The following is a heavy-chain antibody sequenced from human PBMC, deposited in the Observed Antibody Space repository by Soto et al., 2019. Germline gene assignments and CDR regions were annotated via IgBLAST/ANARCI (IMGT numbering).Heavy chain of an antibody. Sequence: ASVKVSCKASGCTFTVYYMHWVRQAPGQGLEWMGWINPKSGGTMYPQKFQGRVTMTWDTSISTAYMALTRLRSDDTAVYYCARDLAKGGGSAGFDYWGQGTLVTVSS. D-gene: IGHD1-26*01. V-gene: IGHV1-2*02. CDR1: GCTFTVYY. J-gene: IGHJ4*02. CDR2: INPKSGGT. CDR3: ARDLAKGGGSAGFDY.